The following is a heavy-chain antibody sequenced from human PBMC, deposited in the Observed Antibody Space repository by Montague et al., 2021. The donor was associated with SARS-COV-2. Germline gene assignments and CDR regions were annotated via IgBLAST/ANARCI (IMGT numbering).Heavy chain of an antibody. CDR1: GGSISSYY. CDR2: IYYSGST. V-gene: IGHV4-59*12. J-gene: IGHJ3*02. Sequence: SETLSLTCTVSGGSISSYYWSWIRQPPGKGLEWIGYIYYSGSTNYNPSLKSRVTISVDTSKNQFSLKLSSVTAADTAVYYCARATPGYCSSTSCYTGHAFDIWGQGTMVTVSS. CDR3: ARATPGYCSSTSCYTGHAFDI. D-gene: IGHD2-2*02.